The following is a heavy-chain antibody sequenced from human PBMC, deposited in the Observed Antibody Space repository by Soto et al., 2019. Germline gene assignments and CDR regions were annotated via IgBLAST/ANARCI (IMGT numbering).Heavy chain of an antibody. CDR2: ITTKGDST. J-gene: IGHJ4*02. Sequence: EVQLVESGGGLVQPGESLRLSCAASGFTFSDYAMYWVRQAPGKGLEYVSAITTKGDSTYYADSVKGRFSISRDNSKNTLYLEMGCLRADDMAVYYCARKNSGTYPFEFWGQGTLVNVSS. CDR3: ARKNSGTYPFEF. CDR1: GFTFSDYA. D-gene: IGHD1-26*01. V-gene: IGHV3-64*07.